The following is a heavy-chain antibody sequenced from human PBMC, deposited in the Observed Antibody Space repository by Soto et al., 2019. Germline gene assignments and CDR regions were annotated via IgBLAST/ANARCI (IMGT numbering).Heavy chain of an antibody. J-gene: IGHJ4*02. D-gene: IGHD7-27*01. CDR2: INAGYGNT. V-gene: IGHV1-3*01. CDR1: GYTFSSYA. Sequence: ASVKVSCKASGYTFSSYAMHWVRQAPGQRLGWMGWINAGYGNTKSSQKFQDRVTISRDTSASTAYMELTSLRSEDTAVYYCARDTGDGTFDFWGQGTLVTVSS. CDR3: ARDTGDGTFDF.